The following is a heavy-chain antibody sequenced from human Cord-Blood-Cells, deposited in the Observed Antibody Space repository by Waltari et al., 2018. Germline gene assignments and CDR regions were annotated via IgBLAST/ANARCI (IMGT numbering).Heavy chain of an antibody. Sequence: QVQLVQSGAEVTKPGASVKVSCKASGYTFTGHYMHWVRQAPGQGLDWMGWINANSGGTNEAQKLQGRVTMTRDTSSSTAYMELSRLRSDDTAVYYCAIGYCSSTSCYTYFQHWGQGTLVTVSS. CDR3: AIGYCSSTSCYTYFQH. V-gene: IGHV1-2*02. CDR1: GYTFTGHY. D-gene: IGHD2-2*02. J-gene: IGHJ1*01. CDR2: INANSGGT.